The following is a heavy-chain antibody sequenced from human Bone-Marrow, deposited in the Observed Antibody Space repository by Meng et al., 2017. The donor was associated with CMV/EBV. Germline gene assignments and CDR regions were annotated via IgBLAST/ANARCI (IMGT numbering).Heavy chain of an antibody. CDR2: ISWNSGSI. CDR1: GFTFDDYA. J-gene: IGHJ4*02. CDR3: AKDRPLFDY. Sequence: SLKISCAASGFTFDDYAMHWVRQAPGKGLEWVSGISWNSGSIGYADSVKGRFTISRDNAKNSLYLQMNSLRAEDTAVYYCAKDRPLFDYWGQGTLVTVPS. V-gene: IGHV3-9*01.